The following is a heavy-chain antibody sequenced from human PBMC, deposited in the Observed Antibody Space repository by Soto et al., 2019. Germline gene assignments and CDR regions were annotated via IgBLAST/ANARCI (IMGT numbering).Heavy chain of an antibody. CDR3: AKDLYSSSSDLSYFAL. CDR2: ISGSGGST. CDR1: GFTFSSYA. V-gene: IGHV3-23*01. J-gene: IGHJ2*01. Sequence: EVQLLESGGGLVQPGGSLRLSCAASGFTFSSYAMSWVRQAPGKGLEWVPAISGSGGSTYYADSVKGRFTISRDNSKNTLYLQMNSLRAEDTAVYYCAKDLYSSSSDLSYFALWGRGTLVTVSS. D-gene: IGHD6-6*01.